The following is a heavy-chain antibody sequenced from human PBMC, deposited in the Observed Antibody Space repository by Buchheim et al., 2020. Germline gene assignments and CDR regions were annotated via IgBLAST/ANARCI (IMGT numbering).Heavy chain of an antibody. CDR2: IIHSGST. J-gene: IGHJ4*02. D-gene: IGHD2/OR15-2a*01. CDR3: ARATCNSPTH. CDR1: GGSFSGYY. Sequence: QVQLQQWGAGLLKRSETLSLTCAVYGGSFSGYYWSWIRKPPGKGLEWIGEIIHSGSTNYNPSLKSRVTISVDTSKNTFSLKLSSVTAADTAVYYCARATCNSPTHWGQGTL. V-gene: IGHV4-34*12.